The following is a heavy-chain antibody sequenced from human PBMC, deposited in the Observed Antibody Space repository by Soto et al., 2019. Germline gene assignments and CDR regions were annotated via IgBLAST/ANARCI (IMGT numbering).Heavy chain of an antibody. CDR1: GFTFSSYA. Sequence: WGSLRLSCAASGFTFSSYAMSWVRQAPGKGLEWVSAISGSGGSTYYADSVKGRFTITRDISKNTLYLQINSLRAEDTAVYYCAKYLTPDLIGISFVWGQGTMVTVSS. V-gene: IGHV3-23*01. D-gene: IGHD2-21*01. CDR3: AKYLTPDLIGISFV. J-gene: IGHJ3*01. CDR2: ISGSGGST.